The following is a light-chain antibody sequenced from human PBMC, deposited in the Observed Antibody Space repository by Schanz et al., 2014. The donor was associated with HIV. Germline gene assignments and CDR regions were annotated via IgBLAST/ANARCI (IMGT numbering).Light chain of an antibody. V-gene: IGKV3-15*01. CDR1: QSVSSN. Sequence: EIVLTQSPGTLSLSPGERATLSCRASQSVSSNLAWYQQKSGQAPRLLLYGASTRATGVPARFSGSGSGTDFTLTISNLQSEDFAVYYCQQYGSSFGPGTKVDIK. J-gene: IGKJ3*01. CDR3: QQYGSS. CDR2: GAS.